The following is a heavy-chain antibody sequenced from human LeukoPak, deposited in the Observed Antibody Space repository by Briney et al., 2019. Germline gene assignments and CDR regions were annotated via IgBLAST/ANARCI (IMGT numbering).Heavy chain of an antibody. V-gene: IGHV3-21*01. D-gene: IGHD6-13*01. Sequence: GGSLRLSCAASGFTFSSYSMNWVRQAPGKGLEWVSSISSSSSYIYYADSVKGRFTISRDNTKNSLYLQMNSLRAEDTAVYYCARDRSSWVIDYWGQGTLVTVSS. J-gene: IGHJ4*02. CDR1: GFTFSSYS. CDR3: ARDRSSWVIDY. CDR2: ISSSSSYI.